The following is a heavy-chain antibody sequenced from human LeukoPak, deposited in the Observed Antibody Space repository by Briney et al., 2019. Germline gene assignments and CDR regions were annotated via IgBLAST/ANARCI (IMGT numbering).Heavy chain of an antibody. V-gene: IGHV3-30*02. J-gene: IGHJ4*02. CDR2: IRYDGSNK. Sequence: GGSLRLSCAASGFTFSSYGMHWVRQAPGKGLEWVAFIRYDGSNKYYADSVKGRFTISRDNSKNTLYLQMNSLRAEDTAVYYCAKDGDRLLWFGELLSRDYWGQGTLVTVSS. CDR1: GFTFSSYG. D-gene: IGHD3-10*01. CDR3: AKDGDRLLWFGELLSRDY.